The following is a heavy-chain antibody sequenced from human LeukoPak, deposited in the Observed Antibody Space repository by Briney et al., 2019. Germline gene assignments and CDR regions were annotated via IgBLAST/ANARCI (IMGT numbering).Heavy chain of an antibody. D-gene: IGHD3-10*01. J-gene: IGHJ3*02. CDR3: ARAFGFLSRFQGGYEAFDI. V-gene: IGHV4-30-2*01. CDR1: GGSISSGGYS. Sequence: SETLSLTCAVSGGSISSGGYSWSWIRQPPGKGLEWIGYIYHSGSTYYNPSLKSRVTISVDRSKNQFSLKLSSVTAADTAVYYCARAFGFLSRFQGGYEAFDIWGQGTMVTVSS. CDR2: IYHSGST.